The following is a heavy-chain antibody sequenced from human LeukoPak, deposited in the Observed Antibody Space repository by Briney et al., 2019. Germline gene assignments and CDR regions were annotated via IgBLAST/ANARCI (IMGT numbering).Heavy chain of an antibody. V-gene: IGHV1-69*06. CDR1: GGTFNSYA. D-gene: IGHD3-9*01. CDR3: ARYFGALNWFDP. CDR2: IIPIFGTA. J-gene: IGHJ5*02. Sequence: SVKVSCKASGGTFNSYAISWVRQAPGQGLEWMGGIIPIFGTANYAQKFQGRVTITADKSTSTAYMELSSLRSEDTAVYYCARYFGALNWFDPWGQGTLVTVSS.